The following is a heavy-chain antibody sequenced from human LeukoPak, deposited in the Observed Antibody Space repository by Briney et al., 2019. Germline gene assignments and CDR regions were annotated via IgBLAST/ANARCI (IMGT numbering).Heavy chain of an antibody. Sequence: QTGGSLRLSCAASGFTVSSNYMSWVRQAPGKGLEWVSVIYSGGSTYYADSVKGRFTIPRDNSKNTLYLQMNSLRAEDTAVYYCARVAAAGTFQGYYHYMDVWGKGTTVTVSS. J-gene: IGHJ6*03. CDR1: GFTVSSNY. D-gene: IGHD6-13*01. CDR3: ARVAAAGTFQGYYHYMDV. CDR2: IYSGGST. V-gene: IGHV3-66*02.